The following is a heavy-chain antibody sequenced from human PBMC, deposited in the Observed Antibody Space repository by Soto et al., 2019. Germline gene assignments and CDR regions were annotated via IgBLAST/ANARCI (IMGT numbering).Heavy chain of an antibody. V-gene: IGHV1-2*02. D-gene: IGHD3-16*01. CDR3: ARDPGGEGGYFDL. CDR1: GYTFTGYY. CDR2: INPNSGGT. J-gene: IGHJ2*01. Sequence: QVQLVQAGAEVKKPGASVKVSCKASGYTFTGYYMHWVRQAPGQGLEWMGWINPNSGGTNYAQKFQGRVTMTRDTSISTAYRELGRLRSDERAVYYCARDPGGEGGYFDLWGRGTLVTVSS.